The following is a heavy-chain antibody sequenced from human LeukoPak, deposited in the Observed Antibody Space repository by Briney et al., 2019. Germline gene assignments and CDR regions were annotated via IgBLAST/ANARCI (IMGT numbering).Heavy chain of an antibody. CDR2: IYYGGST. CDR3: ARQEGPYYPWGY. CDR1: GGSISSSSYY. Sequence: PSETLSLTCTVSGGSISSSSYYWGWIRQPPGKGLEWIGSIYYGGSTYYNPSLKSRVTISVDTSKNQFSLKLSSVTAADTAVYYCARQEGPYYPWGYWGQGTLVTVSS. J-gene: IGHJ4*02. V-gene: IGHV4-39*01. D-gene: IGHD1-26*01.